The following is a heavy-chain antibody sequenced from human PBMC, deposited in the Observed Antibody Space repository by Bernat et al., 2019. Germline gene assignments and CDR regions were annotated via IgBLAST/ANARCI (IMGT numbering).Heavy chain of an antibody. J-gene: IGHJ4*02. CDR2: ISSSSSYT. D-gene: IGHD3-9*01. CDR1: GFTFSDYY. V-gene: IGHV3-11*05. CDR3: ARDRIHYDILTGYYLFDY. Sequence: QVQLVESGGGLVKPGGSLRLSCAASGFTFSDYYMSWIRQAPGKGLEWVSYISSSSSYTNYGDAVKGRFTISRNDAKNSLYLQMNSLRAEDTAVYYCARDRIHYDILTGYYLFDYWGQGTLVTVSA.